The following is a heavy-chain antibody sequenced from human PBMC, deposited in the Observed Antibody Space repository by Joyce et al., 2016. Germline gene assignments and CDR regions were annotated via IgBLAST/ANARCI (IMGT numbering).Heavy chain of an antibody. CDR2: ISYEGNNR. CDR3: ARGLQWEPYYFDS. Sequence: QVQLVESGGGVVQPGRSLRLSCAASGFTFSSYAMNWVRQAPGKGLEWVAIISYEGNNRYYADSVKGRFPISRDNSKNTLYLQMNSLRADDTAVYYCARGLQWEPYYFDSWGQGTLVTVSS. D-gene: IGHD1-26*01. J-gene: IGHJ4*02. CDR1: GFTFSSYA. V-gene: IGHV3-30-3*01.